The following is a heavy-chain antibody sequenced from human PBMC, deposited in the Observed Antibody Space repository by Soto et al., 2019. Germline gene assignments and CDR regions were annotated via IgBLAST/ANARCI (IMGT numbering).Heavy chain of an antibody. V-gene: IGHV1-3*01. CDR2: INAGNGNT. D-gene: IGHD2-2*01. CDR1: GYTFTSYA. J-gene: IGHJ5*02. CDR3: ARGAPAAPNWFDP. Sequence: ASVKVSCKASGYTFTSYAMHWVRQAPGQRLEWMGWINAGNGNTKYSQKFQGRVTITRDTSTSTAYMELSSLRSDDTAVYYCARGAPAAPNWFDPWGQGTLVNVSS.